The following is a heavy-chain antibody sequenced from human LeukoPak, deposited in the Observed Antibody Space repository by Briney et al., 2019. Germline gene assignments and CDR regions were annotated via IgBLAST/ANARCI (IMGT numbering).Heavy chain of an antibody. V-gene: IGHV4-34*01. CDR3: ARVAMTGSFDHWYFDL. CDR1: GETLSGHY. Sequence: SETLSLTCAVSGETLSGHYWGWIRQSPGKGLEYIGEINDKERTIYNPSLESRVAISVDTSKNQVSLNLNSVTAADTAMYYCARVAMTGSFDHWYFDLWGRGTLVIVSS. J-gene: IGHJ2*01. D-gene: IGHD3-9*01. CDR2: INDKERT.